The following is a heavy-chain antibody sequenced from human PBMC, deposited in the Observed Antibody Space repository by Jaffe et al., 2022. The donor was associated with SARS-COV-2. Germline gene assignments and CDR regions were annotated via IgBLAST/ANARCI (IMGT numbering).Heavy chain of an antibody. CDR1: GFTFSSYW. CDR2: IKQDGSEK. J-gene: IGHJ6*04. D-gene: IGHD3-10*01. Sequence: EVQLVESGGGLVQPGGSLRLSCAASGFTFSSYWMSWVRQAPGKGLEWVANIKQDGSEKYYVDSVKGRFTISRDNAKNSLYLQMNSLRAEDTAVYYCARHSYDSGSYYPVWGKGTTVTVSS. V-gene: IGHV3-7*01. CDR3: ARHSYDSGSYYPV.